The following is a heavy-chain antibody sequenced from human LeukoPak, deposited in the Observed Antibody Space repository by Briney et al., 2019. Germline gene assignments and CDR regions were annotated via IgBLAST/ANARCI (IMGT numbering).Heavy chain of an antibody. D-gene: IGHD2-15*01. CDR1: GGTFSSYA. V-gene: IGHV1-69*13. J-gene: IGHJ4*02. CDR3: ARAYCSGGSRYGGFDY. CDR2: IIPIFGTA. Sequence: SVKVSCKASGGTFSSYAISWVRQAPGQGLEWMGGIIPIFGTANYAQKFQGRVTITADESTSTAYMELSSLRSEDTAVYYCARAYCSGGSRYGGFDYWGQGTLVTVSS.